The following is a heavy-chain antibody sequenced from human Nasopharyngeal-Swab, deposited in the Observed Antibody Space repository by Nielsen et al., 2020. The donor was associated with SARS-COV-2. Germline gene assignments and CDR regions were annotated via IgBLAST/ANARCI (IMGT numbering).Heavy chain of an antibody. CDR3: ARRYSSSWYGDYYYGMDV. J-gene: IGHJ6*02. Sequence: GESLKISCQGSGYRFSSYWIGWVRQMPGKGLEWMGIIYPGDSDTRYSPSFQGQVTISADKSISTAYLQWSSLKASDSAMYYCARRYSSSWYGDYYYGMDVWGQGTTVTVSS. CDR2: IYPGDSDT. V-gene: IGHV5-51*01. CDR1: GYRFSSYW. D-gene: IGHD6-13*01.